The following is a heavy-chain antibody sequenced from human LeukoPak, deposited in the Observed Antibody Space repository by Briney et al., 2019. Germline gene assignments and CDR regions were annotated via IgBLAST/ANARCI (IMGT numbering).Heavy chain of an antibody. Sequence: GGSLRLSCAASGFTFSSYSMNWVRQAPGKGPEWVSYISSSSSTIYYADSVKGRFTISRDNAKNSLYLQMNSLRAEDTAVYYCARDKGRGLLGYWGQGTLVTVSS. CDR1: GFTFSSYS. D-gene: IGHD2-8*02. V-gene: IGHV3-48*04. CDR3: ARDKGRGLLGY. CDR2: ISSSSSTI. J-gene: IGHJ4*02.